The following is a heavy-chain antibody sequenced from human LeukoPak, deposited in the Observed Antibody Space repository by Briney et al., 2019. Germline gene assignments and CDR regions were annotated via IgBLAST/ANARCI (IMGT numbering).Heavy chain of an antibody. J-gene: IGHJ3*02. Sequence: VASVTVSCKASGYTFTSYDINWVRQATGQGLEWMGWMNPNSGNTGYAQKFQGRVTMTRNTSISTAYMELSSLRSEDTAVYYCARAAPALRYFDWLTHRTRFGAFDIWGQGTMVTVSS. CDR3: ARAAPALRYFDWLTHRTRFGAFDI. D-gene: IGHD3-9*01. CDR1: GYTFTSYD. V-gene: IGHV1-8*01. CDR2: MNPNSGNT.